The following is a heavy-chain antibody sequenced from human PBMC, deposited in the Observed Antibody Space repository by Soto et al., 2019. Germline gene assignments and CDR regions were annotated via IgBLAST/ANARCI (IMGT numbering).Heavy chain of an antibody. CDR1: GGSISSGGYY. V-gene: IGHV4-31*03. Sequence: QVQLQESGPGLVKPSQTLSLTCTVSGGSISSGGYYWSWIRQHPGKGLEWIGYIFYSGSTYYNPSLKNRVTISVDTSKNQFSLKLSSVTAADTAVYYCAREGGIVGATAADYWGQGTLVTVSS. J-gene: IGHJ4*02. CDR2: IFYSGST. D-gene: IGHD1-26*01. CDR3: AREGGIVGATAADY.